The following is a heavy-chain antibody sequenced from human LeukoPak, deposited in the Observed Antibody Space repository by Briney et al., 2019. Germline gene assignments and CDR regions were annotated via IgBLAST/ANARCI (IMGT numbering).Heavy chain of an antibody. J-gene: IGHJ4*02. CDR3: AKDLKQWLAEPRYYFDY. D-gene: IGHD6-19*01. V-gene: IGHV3-23*01. Sequence: GGSLRLSCAAYGFTFSSYAMSWVRQAPGKGLEWVSAISGSGGSTYYADSVKGRFTISRDNSKNTLYLQMNSLRAEDTAVYYCAKDLKQWLAEPRYYFDYWGQGTLVTVSS. CDR1: GFTFSSYA. CDR2: ISGSGGST.